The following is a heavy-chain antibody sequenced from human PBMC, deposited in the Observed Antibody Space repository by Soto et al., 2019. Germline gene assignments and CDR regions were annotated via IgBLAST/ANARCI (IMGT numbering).Heavy chain of an antibody. V-gene: IGHV4-61*01. CDR2: IYYSGST. CDR1: GGSVSSGSYY. Sequence: SETLSLTCTVSGGSVSSGSYYWSWIRQPPGKGLEWIGYIYYSGSTNYNPSLKSRVTISVDMSKNQFSLKLSSVTAADTAVYYCARASSGSYSGFDYWGQGTLVTVSS. J-gene: IGHJ4*02. D-gene: IGHD1-26*01. CDR3: ARASSGSYSGFDY.